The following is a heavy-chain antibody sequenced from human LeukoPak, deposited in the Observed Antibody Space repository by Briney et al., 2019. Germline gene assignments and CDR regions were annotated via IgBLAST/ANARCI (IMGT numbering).Heavy chain of an antibody. D-gene: IGHD3-10*01. J-gene: IGHJ4*02. Sequence: GASVKVSCKASGYSFTSYGISWVRQAPGQGLEWMGWINTYNGNTNYAQNVQGRVTMPTDTATSTAYMELRSLRSDDTAVYFCARVITMVRGVILPVSGFDYSGQGTLVTVSS. CDR2: INTYNGNT. V-gene: IGHV1-18*01. CDR1: GYSFTSYG. CDR3: ARVITMVRGVILPVSGFDY.